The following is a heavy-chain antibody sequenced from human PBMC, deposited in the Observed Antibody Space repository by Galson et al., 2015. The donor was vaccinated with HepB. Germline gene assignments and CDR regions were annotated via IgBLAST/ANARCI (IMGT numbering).Heavy chain of an antibody. CDR1: GYTFTSYG. Sequence: SVKVSCKASGYTFTSYGISWVRQAPGQGLEWMGWISAYNGNTNYAQKLQGRVTMTTDTSTSTAYMELRSLGSDDTAVYYCARDRNYGEFYYYMDVWGKGTTVTVSS. J-gene: IGHJ6*03. V-gene: IGHV1-18*01. D-gene: IGHD4-17*01. CDR2: ISAYNGNT. CDR3: ARDRNYGEFYYYMDV.